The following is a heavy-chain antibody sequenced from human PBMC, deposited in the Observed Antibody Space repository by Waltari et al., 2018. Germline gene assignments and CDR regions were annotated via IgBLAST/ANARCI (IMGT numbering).Heavy chain of an antibody. J-gene: IGHJ6*02. Sequence: QVQLVQSGAEVKKPGASVKVSCKASGYTFTSYAMHWVRQAPGQRLEWMGWINAGNGNTKYSQKFQGRGTITRDTSASTAYMELSSLRSEDTAVYYCARDMWEFYYYYGMDVWGQGTTVTVSS. CDR1: GYTFTSYA. CDR2: INAGNGNT. D-gene: IGHD1-26*01. CDR3: ARDMWEFYYYYGMDV. V-gene: IGHV1-3*01.